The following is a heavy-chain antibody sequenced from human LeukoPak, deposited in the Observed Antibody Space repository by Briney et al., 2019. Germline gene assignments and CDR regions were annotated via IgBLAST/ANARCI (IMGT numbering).Heavy chain of an antibody. CDR1: GFTFSNNA. CDR3: ARAFGRELLGIDY. D-gene: IGHD1-26*01. V-gene: IGHV3-64*01. CDR2: ISSNESST. Sequence: GTLRLSCAASGFTFSNNAMHWVRQGQGQEPEYVSAISSNESSTSYENPVKGRLTTSTANSTNNLYLHMLSLRATDVSVYYSARAFGRELLGIDYWGQGTLVTVSS. J-gene: IGHJ4*02.